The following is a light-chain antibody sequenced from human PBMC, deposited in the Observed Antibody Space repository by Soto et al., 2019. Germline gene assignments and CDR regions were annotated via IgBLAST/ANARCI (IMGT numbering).Light chain of an antibody. CDR1: QDIRKY. CDR2: AAS. CDR3: LQYSRYPRT. Sequence: DIQMTQSPSSLSASVGDRVTITCRASQDIRKYLGWSQQSPGKAPKRLIYAASSSQRGVPSRFSGSRSGTEFTLTISSLQPEDVATYYCLQYSRYPRTFGQGTKVDIK. V-gene: IGKV1-17*01. J-gene: IGKJ1*01.